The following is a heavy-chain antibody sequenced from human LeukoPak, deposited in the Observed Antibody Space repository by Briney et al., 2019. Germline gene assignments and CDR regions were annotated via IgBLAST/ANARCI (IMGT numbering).Heavy chain of an antibody. CDR3: ARIEMATTQDYYYYMDV. CDR2: IYYSGST. J-gene: IGHJ6*03. CDR1: GGSITSYY. V-gene: IGHV4-59*08. Sequence: PSETLSLTCTVSGGSITSYYWSWIRQAPGKGLEWIGYIYYSGSTNYNPSLNSRVTISIDTSKNQFSLKLSSVTAADTAVYYCARIEMATTQDYYYYMDVWGKGTTVTVSS. D-gene: IGHD5-24*01.